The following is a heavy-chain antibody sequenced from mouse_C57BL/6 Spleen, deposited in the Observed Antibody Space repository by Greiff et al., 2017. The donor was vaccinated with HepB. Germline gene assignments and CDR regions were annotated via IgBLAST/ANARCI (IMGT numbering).Heavy chain of an antibody. CDR3: ARGPYGYDGYFDV. J-gene: IGHJ1*03. V-gene: IGHV7-1*01. CDR1: GFTFSDFY. Sequence: EVKVVESGGGLVQSGRSLRLSCATSGFTFSDFYMEWVRQAPGKGLEWIAASRNKANDYTTEYSASVKGRFIVSRDTSQSILYLQMNALRAEDTAIYYCARGPYGYDGYFDVWGTGTTVTVSS. CDR2: SRNKANDYTT. D-gene: IGHD2-2*01.